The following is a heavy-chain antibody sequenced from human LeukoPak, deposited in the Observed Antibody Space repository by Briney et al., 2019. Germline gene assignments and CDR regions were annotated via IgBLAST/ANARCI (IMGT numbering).Heavy chain of an antibody. CDR3: ARDSGGTSSWYRWDAFDI. J-gene: IGHJ3*02. CDR2: ISGSGGST. V-gene: IGHV3-23*01. Sequence: PGGSLRLSCAASGFTFSSYAMSWVRQAPGKGLEWVSAISGSGGSTYYADSVKGRFTISRDNSKNTLYLQMNSLRAEDTAVYYCARDSGGTSSWYRWDAFDIWGQGTMVTVSS. CDR1: GFTFSSYA. D-gene: IGHD6-13*01.